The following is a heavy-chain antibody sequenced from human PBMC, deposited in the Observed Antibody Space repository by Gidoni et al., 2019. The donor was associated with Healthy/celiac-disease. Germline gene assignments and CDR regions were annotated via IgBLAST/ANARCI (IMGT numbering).Heavy chain of an antibody. J-gene: IGHJ6*03. Sequence: EVQLLESGGGLVQPGGSLSLSCAASGFTFSSYAMSWVRQAPGKGLEWVSAISGSGGSTYYADSVKGRFTISRDNSKNTLYLQMNSLRAEDTAVYYCAKNSDYGDYYYYYYMDVWGKGTTVTVSS. CDR1: GFTFSSYA. V-gene: IGHV3-23*01. CDR3: AKNSDYGDYYYYYYMDV. CDR2: ISGSGGST. D-gene: IGHD4-17*01.